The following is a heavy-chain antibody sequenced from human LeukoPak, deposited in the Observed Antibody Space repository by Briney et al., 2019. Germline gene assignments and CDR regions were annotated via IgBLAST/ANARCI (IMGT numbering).Heavy chain of an antibody. Sequence: SETLSLTCTVSGGSISSSSYYWGWIRQPPGKGLEWIGSIYYSGSTYYNPSLKSRVTISVDTSKNQFSLKLSSVTAADTAVYYCAREPLEYYDILTGKGGPFDPWGQGTLVTVSS. D-gene: IGHD3-9*01. CDR3: AREPLEYYDILTGKGGPFDP. V-gene: IGHV4-39*07. CDR1: GGSISSSSYY. J-gene: IGHJ5*02. CDR2: IYYSGST.